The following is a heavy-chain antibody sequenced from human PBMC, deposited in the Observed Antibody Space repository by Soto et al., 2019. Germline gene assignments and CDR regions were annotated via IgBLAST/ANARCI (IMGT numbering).Heavy chain of an antibody. J-gene: IGHJ4*02. Sequence: PGGSLRLSCVVSGITFSTYRMHWVRQAPGKGLVWVSHIKSDGTVTHYTDSVRGRFIISRDNAKNTLFLQMNSLRAEDTAVYYCARENYDFWSGYYLDYCGQGTLVTVSS. CDR3: ARENYDFWSGYYLDY. D-gene: IGHD3-3*01. CDR2: IKSDGTVT. CDR1: GITFSTYR. V-gene: IGHV3-74*01.